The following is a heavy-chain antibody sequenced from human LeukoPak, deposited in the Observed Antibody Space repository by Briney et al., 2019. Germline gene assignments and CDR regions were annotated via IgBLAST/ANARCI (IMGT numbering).Heavy chain of an antibody. Sequence: KPSETLSLTCTVSGGSISNYYWSWIRQPAGKGLELIGRIYSSGSTNYNPSLKSRVTMSVDTSKNQFSLKLSSVTAADTAVYYCARQAYDTGYDAFDIWGQGTIVTVSS. CDR3: ARQAYDTGYDAFDI. J-gene: IGHJ3*02. D-gene: IGHD3-22*01. CDR1: GGSISNYY. CDR2: IYSSGST. V-gene: IGHV4-4*07.